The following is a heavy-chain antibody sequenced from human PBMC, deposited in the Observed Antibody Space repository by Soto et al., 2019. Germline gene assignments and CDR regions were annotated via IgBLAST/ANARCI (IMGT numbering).Heavy chain of an antibody. CDR1: GGTFSSYT. V-gene: IGHV1-69*08. D-gene: IGHD2-15*01. CDR2: IIPILGIA. Sequence: QVQLVQSGAEVKKPGSWVKVSCKASGGTFSSYTISWVRQAPGQGLEWMGRIIPILGIANYAQKFQGRVTITADKSTSTAYMELSSLRSEDTAVYYCAREGGYCSGGSCYSDWGQGTLVTVSS. CDR3: AREGGYCSGGSCYSD. J-gene: IGHJ4*02.